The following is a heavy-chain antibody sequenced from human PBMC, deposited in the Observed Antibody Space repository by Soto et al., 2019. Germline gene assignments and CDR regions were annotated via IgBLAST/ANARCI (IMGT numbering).Heavy chain of an antibody. CDR1: GDTFNFYS. J-gene: IGHJ4*02. CDR2: VNPILSMS. Sequence: QVQLVQSGAEVKSAGSSVKVSCKASGDTFNFYSINWVRQAPGLGLEWVGRVNPILSMSNYAQRFQGRVTMTADKPTGTAYMELRSLRSEDTAIYYCASNPGSGYRAFDSWGQGALVTVSS. CDR3: ASNPGSGYRAFDS. V-gene: IGHV1-69*02. D-gene: IGHD3-10*01.